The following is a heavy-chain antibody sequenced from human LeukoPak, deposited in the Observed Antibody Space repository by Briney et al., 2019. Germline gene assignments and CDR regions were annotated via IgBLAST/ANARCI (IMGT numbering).Heavy chain of an antibody. V-gene: IGHV4-59*01. CDR3: ARRIYESMAFFDS. J-gene: IGHJ4*02. CDR2: IYFSGRT. D-gene: IGHD2/OR15-2a*01. Sequence: PSETLSLTCTVSGVPISRYSWTWIRQSPGEGLEWIGNIYFSGRTNYNPSLKSRATASIDTSKSQFSLNLSSVTAADTAVYFCARRIYESMAFFDSWAQGILVTVSS. CDR1: GVPISRYS.